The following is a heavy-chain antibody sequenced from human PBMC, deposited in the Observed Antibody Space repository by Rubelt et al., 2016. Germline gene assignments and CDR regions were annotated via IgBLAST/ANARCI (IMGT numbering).Heavy chain of an antibody. V-gene: IGHV1-69*01. D-gene: IGHD3-3*01. CDR2: IIPIFGTA. CDR1: GGTFSSYA. Sequence: QVQLVQSGAEVKKPGSSVKVSCKASGGTFSSYAISWVRQAPGQGLEWMGGIIPIFGTANYAQKFQGRVTITADESTGTAYMELSSLRSEDTAVYYCARLVWSGYYTPGDYWGQGTLVTVSS. J-gene: IGHJ4*02. CDR3: ARLVWSGYYTPGDY.